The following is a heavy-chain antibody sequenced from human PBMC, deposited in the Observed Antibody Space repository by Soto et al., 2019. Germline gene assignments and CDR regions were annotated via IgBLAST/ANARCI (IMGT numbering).Heavy chain of an antibody. Sequence: PGGSLRLSCAASGFTFSNYGMHWVRQTPGKGLEWVAVISYDGSHQFYTDSVKDRFTISRDNSKNTLYLQMNSLKTEDTAMYYCAKDPKCCTIGSHFLDNWFDPWGQGTLVTVSS. CDR2: ISYDGSHQ. V-gene: IGHV3-30*18. CDR3: AKDPKCCTIGSHFLDNWFDP. D-gene: IGHD2-8*01. J-gene: IGHJ5*02. CDR1: GFTFSNYG.